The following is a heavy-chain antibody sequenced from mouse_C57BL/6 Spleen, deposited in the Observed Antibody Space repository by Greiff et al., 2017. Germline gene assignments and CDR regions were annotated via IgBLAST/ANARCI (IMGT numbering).Heavy chain of an antibody. V-gene: IGHV1-15*01. Sequence: QVQLKQSGAELVRPGASVTLSCKASGYTFTDYEMHWVKQTPVHGLEWIGAIDPETGGTAYNQKFKGKAILTADKSSSTAYMELRSLTSEDSAVYYCTRGAVVAPSTRYFDVWGTGTTVTVSS. CDR1: GYTFTDYE. D-gene: IGHD1-1*01. CDR2: IDPETGGT. J-gene: IGHJ1*03. CDR3: TRGAVVAPSTRYFDV.